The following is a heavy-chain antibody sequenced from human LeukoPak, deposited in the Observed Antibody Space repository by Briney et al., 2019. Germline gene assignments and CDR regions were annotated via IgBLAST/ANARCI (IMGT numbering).Heavy chain of an antibody. J-gene: IGHJ4*02. V-gene: IGHV4-38-2*02. D-gene: IGHD6-6*01. CDR2: IYHSGST. CDR3: ARGVFSSSSFFDY. Sequence: KPSETLSLTCTVSGYSISSGYYWGWIRQPPGKGLEWIGSIYHSGSTYYNPSLKSRVTISVDTSKNQFSLKLSSVTAADTAVYYCARGVFSSSSFFDYWGQGTLVTVSS. CDR1: GYSISSGYY.